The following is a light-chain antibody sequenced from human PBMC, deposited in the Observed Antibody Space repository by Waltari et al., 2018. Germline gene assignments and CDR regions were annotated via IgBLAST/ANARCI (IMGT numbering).Light chain of an antibody. J-gene: IGLJ3*02. V-gene: IGLV2-14*01. CDR1: TSDLGGYNY. Sequence: QSALTQPASVSGSPGQSITISCTGTTSDLGGYNYVSWYQQHPVKAPKLMIYDVSSRPSGVSNRFSGSKSGNTASLIISGLQAEDEADYYCSSFTSSSTWVFGGGTKLTVL. CDR2: DVS. CDR3: SSFTSSSTWV.